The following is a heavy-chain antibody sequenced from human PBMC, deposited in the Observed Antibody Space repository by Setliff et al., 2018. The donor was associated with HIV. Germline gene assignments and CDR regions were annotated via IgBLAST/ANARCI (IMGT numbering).Heavy chain of an antibody. J-gene: IGHJ4*02. D-gene: IGHD4-17*01. V-gene: IGHV3-23*01. CDR3: ARYGGNRFDY. CDR1: GFTFKIYA. Sequence: GGSLRLSCKASGFTFKIYAMSWLRQAPGKGLEWVSAISNSGGNTYYADSVKGRFTISRDNSNNTLSLQMNSLGAEDTAVYYCARYGGNRFDYWGQGALVTVSS. CDR2: ISNSGGNT.